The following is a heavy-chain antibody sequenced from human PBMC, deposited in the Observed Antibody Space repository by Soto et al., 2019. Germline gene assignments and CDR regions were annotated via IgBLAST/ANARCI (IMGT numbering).Heavy chain of an antibody. V-gene: IGHV3-7*03. D-gene: IGHD7-27*01. Sequence: GSLRLSCAASGFTFSSYWMSWVRQAPGKGLEWVANIKQDGSEKYYVDSVKGRFTISRDNAKNSLYLQMNSLRAEDTAVYYCARVPPSGAYYYYYMDVWGKGTTVTVSS. CDR3: ARVPPSGAYYYYYMDV. J-gene: IGHJ6*03. CDR1: GFTFSSYW. CDR2: IKQDGSEK.